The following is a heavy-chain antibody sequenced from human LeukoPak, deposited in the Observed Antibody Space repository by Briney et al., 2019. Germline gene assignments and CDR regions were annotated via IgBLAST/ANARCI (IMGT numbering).Heavy chain of an antibody. Sequence: GGSLRLSCAVSGFTFSSYAMSWVRQAPGKGLEWVSGISGSGGSTYYADSVKGGFTISRDNSKNTLYLQMNSLRAEATAVYYCAKDHRGSYPFDYWGQGTLVTVSS. CDR2: ISGSGGST. J-gene: IGHJ4*02. D-gene: IGHD1-26*01. CDR3: AKDHRGSYPFDY. V-gene: IGHV3-23*01. CDR1: GFTFSSYA.